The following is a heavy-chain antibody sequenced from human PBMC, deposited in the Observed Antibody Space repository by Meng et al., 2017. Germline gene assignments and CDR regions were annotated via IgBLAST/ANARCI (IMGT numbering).Heavy chain of an antibody. CDR2: IYWDDDK. CDR1: GFPLSTSGVG. V-gene: IGHV2-5*02. CDR3: AHRTVVYSSGWAFDY. D-gene: IGHD6-19*01. Sequence: QITVQASCPQLLKPAQPLTVTCTFAGFPLSTSGVGVGWIRQPPGKALEWLALIYWDDDKPYSPSLKSRLTITKDTSKNQAVLTMTNMDPVDTATYYCAHRTVVYSSGWAFDYWGQRTLVTVSS. J-gene: IGHJ4*02.